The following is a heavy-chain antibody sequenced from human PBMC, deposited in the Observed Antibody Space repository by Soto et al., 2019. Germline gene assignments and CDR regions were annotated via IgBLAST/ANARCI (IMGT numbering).Heavy chain of an antibody. D-gene: IGHD3-22*01. V-gene: IGHV4-59*01. CDR3: ARIYFYDSSPPDLVGMHV. J-gene: IGHJ6*02. Sequence: ETLSLTCTVSDGSISSYYWSWIRQPPGKGLEWIGYIYYSGSTNYNPSLKSRVTISVDTSKNQFSLKLSSVTAADTAVYYCARIYFYDSSPPDLVGMHVPGQATTVTVSS. CDR2: IYYSGST. CDR1: DGSISSYY.